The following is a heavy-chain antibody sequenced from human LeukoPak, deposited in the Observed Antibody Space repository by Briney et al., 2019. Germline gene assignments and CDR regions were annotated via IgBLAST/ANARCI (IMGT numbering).Heavy chain of an antibody. V-gene: IGHV1-69*13. D-gene: IGHD5-18*01. Sequence: SVKVSCKASGGTFSSYAISWVRQAPGQGLEWMGGIIPIFGTANYAQKFQGRVTITADESTSTAYMELSSLRSEDTAVYYCARGNRYGPRDWFDPWGQGTLVTVSS. CDR2: IIPIFGTA. CDR3: ARGNRYGPRDWFDP. CDR1: GGTFSSYA. J-gene: IGHJ5*02.